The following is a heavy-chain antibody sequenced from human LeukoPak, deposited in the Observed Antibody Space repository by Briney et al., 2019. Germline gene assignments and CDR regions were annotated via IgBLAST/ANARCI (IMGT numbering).Heavy chain of an antibody. CDR3: ASTRYFHDTGGYYPVPFFDY. CDR2: IYYSGIT. D-gene: IGHD3-22*01. V-gene: IGHV4-59*01. J-gene: IGHJ4*02. Sequence: KPSETRSLTCTVSGGSISDYFWSWIRQPPGKGLEWIGYIYYSGITDYNPSLKSRVTISLDTSKKQFSLKLSSVTAADMAVYFCASTRYFHDTGGYYPVPFFDYWGQGTPVTVSS. CDR1: GGSISDYF.